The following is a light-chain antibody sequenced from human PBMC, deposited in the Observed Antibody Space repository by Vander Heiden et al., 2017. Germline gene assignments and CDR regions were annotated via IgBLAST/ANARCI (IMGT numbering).Light chain of an antibody. CDR2: DDS. CDR3: QVWGSSSELVV. V-gene: IGLV3-21*02. CDR1: NIGSKS. J-gene: IGLJ2*01. Sequence: SYVLTQLPSVSPAPGQTARITCGGTNIGSKSVHWYQQKPGQAPVLVGYDDSDRPSGIPERFSGSNSGNTATLTISRVEAGDEADYDWQVWGSSSELVVFGGGTKMTVL.